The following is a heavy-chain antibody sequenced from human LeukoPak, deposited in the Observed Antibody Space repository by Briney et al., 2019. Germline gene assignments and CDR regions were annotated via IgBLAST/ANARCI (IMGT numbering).Heavy chain of an antibody. Sequence: SETLSLTCTVSGGSISSGGYYWSWIRQHPGKGLEWIGCIYYSGSTYYNPSLKSRVTISVDTSKNQFSLKLSSVTAADTAVYYCAGIDRYSYGQRTFDDWGQGTLVTVSS. CDR2: IYYSGST. V-gene: IGHV4-31*03. D-gene: IGHD5-18*01. J-gene: IGHJ4*02. CDR3: AGIDRYSYGQRTFDD. CDR1: GGSISSGGYY.